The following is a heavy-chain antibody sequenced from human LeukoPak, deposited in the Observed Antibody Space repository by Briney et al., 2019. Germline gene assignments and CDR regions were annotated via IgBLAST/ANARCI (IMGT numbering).Heavy chain of an antibody. CDR2: FDAENTKM. V-gene: IGHV1-24*01. Sequence: ASVKVSCKISEYSLSDLSIHWVREAPGEGLEWMGGFDAENTKMVYSQRFQGRVTMTEDTSADTAYMELTGLRSEDTAMYFCATDRVYRSSGRSWGFFDYWGQGTLVIVSS. D-gene: IGHD6-19*01. J-gene: IGHJ4*02. CDR3: ATDRVYRSSGRSWGFFDY. CDR1: EYSLSDLS.